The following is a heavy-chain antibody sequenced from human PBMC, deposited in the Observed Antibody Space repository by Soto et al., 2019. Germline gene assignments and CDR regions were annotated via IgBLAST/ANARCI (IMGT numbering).Heavy chain of an antibody. J-gene: IGHJ3*02. CDR1: RFPFSSYG. D-gene: IGHD3-3*01. Sequence: GGSLRLSCAASRFPFSSYGMSGVRPAPGKGLEWVSYISSSSSSIYYADSVKGRFTISRDNAKNSLYLQMNSLRAEDTAVYYCARVDHCSGYYSPDAFDIWGQGTMVTVSS. CDR3: ARVDHCSGYYSPDAFDI. V-gene: IGHV3-48*01. CDR2: ISSSSSSI.